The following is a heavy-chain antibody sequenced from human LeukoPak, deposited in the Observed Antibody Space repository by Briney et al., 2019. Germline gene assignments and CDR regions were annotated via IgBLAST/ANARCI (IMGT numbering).Heavy chain of an antibody. D-gene: IGHD1-26*01. CDR3: ARDLSFGSLDF. V-gene: IGHV3-33*01. J-gene: IGHJ4*02. Sequence: GGSLRLSCAASGFTLSSHGMHWVRQAPGKGLEWVALIWYDGSKENYADSVKGRFTISRDMSKNTLNLQMNSLRVEGTAVFYCARDLSFGSLDFRGQGTLVTVSS. CDR2: IWYDGSKE. CDR1: GFTLSSHG.